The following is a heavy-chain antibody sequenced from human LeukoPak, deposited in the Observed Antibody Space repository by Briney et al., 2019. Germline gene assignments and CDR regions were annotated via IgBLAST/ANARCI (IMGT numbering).Heavy chain of an antibody. CDR2: IYYSGST. CDR1: GGSFSGYY. V-gene: IGHV4-31*11. J-gene: IGHJ4*02. Sequence: SETLSLTCAVYGGSFSGYYWSWIRQHPGKGLEWIGYIYYSGSTYYNPSLKSRVTISVDTSKNQFSLKLSSVTAADTAVYYCARVHGVATIDYWGQGTLVTVSS. CDR3: ARVHGVATIDY. D-gene: IGHD1-26*01.